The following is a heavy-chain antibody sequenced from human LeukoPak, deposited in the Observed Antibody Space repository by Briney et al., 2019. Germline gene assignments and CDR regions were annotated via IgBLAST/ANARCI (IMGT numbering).Heavy chain of an antibody. Sequence: ASLKVSCKASGYTFNTYGISWVRQAPGQGLEWMAWIGTYDDRTNYPQKFQGRFTMTTDTYTSTAYMELKSLRSDDTAVYYCARDHKFVRDYWGQGTLVTVAS. CDR1: GYTFNTYG. J-gene: IGHJ4*02. CDR2: IGTYDDRT. CDR3: ARDHKFVRDY. V-gene: IGHV1-18*01. D-gene: IGHD3-10*01.